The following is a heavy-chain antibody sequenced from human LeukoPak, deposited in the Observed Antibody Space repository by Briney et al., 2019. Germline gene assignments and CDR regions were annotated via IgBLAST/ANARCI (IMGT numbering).Heavy chain of an antibody. V-gene: IGHV1-2*06. D-gene: IGHD6-13*01. J-gene: IGHJ4*02. CDR3: ARGRKIAAAGTTEFDY. CDR1: GYTFTGYY. Sequence: ASVKVSCKASGYTFTGYYMHWVRQAPGQGLEWMGRISPNSGGTNYAQKFQGRVTMTRDTSISTAYMELSRLRSDDTAVYYCARGRKIAAAGTTEFDYWGQGTLVTVSS. CDR2: ISPNSGGT.